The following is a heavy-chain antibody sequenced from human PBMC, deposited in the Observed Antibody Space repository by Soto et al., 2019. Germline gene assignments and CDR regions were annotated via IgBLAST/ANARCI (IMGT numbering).Heavy chain of an antibody. CDR3: TANGYYSLDY. CDR2: IYHSGRT. D-gene: IGHD5-12*01. Sequence: QVQLQESGPGLVKPSGTLSLTCSVSGDSITNDRWWSWVRQSPGKGLEWIGEIYHSGRTNYNPSLKSRVIISVDKSKNNFSLTLSSVTAADTAVYYCTANGYYSLDYWGQGSPVTVSS. J-gene: IGHJ4*02. CDR1: GDSITNDRW. V-gene: IGHV4-4*02.